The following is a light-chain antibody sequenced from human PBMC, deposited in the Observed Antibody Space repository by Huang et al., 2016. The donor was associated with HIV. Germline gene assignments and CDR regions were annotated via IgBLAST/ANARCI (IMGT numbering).Light chain of an antibody. Sequence: EIVMTQSPVTLSVSPGESATLSCRASQKVSTNLAWYQHKPGRAPSLLIYGASTRDTSGPARCSAGGAGTEFTLTGGGLRSDDFAVYYCQHYDNWAPATFGQGTKLEFK. V-gene: IGKV3-15*01. CDR3: QHYDNWAPAT. CDR2: GAS. J-gene: IGKJ1*01. CDR1: QKVSTN.